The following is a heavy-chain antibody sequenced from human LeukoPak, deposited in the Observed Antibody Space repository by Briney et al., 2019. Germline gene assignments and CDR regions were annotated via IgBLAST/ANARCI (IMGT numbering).Heavy chain of an antibody. D-gene: IGHD1-1*01. Sequence: GGSLRLSCAASGFTFSSYAMSWVRQAPGKGLEWVSAISGSGGSTYYADSVKGRLTISRDNSKNTLYLQMNSLRADDTAVYYCAKSLLTTATGTGRAFDIWGQGTMVTVSS. J-gene: IGHJ3*02. CDR3: AKSLLTTATGTGRAFDI. CDR1: GFTFSSYA. V-gene: IGHV3-23*01. CDR2: ISGSGGST.